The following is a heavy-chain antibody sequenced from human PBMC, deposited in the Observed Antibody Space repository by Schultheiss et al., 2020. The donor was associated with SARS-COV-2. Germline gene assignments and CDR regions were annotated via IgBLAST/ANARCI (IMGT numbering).Heavy chain of an antibody. D-gene: IGHD6-13*01. CDR2: IWFDGSKK. J-gene: IGHJ4*02. V-gene: IGHV3-33*08. Sequence: GESLKISCAASGFTFSSYAMHWVRQAPGKGLEWVAVIWFDGSKKYYGDSVKGRFSISRDNSKNMVSLQMNSLRGEDTAVYYCARGSAAGTSPLNYWGQGALVTVSS. CDR1: GFTFSSYA. CDR3: ARGSAAGTSPLNY.